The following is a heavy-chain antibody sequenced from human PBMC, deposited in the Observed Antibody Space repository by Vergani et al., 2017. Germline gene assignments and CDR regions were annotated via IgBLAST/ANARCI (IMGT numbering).Heavy chain of an antibody. J-gene: IGHJ4*02. V-gene: IGHV1-2*02. CDR3: ARVRTRSNRDHFGH. Sequence: VQSGDEVKKPGASVKVSCKTSGYSFINYGISWVRQAPGQGLEWMGWINPNSGGTNYAQKFQGRVTMTRDTSISTAYMELSNLRSDDTAVYYCARVRTRSNRDHFGHRGQGTLVTVSS. D-gene: IGHD3/OR15-3a*01. CDR1: GYSFINYG. CDR2: INPNSGGT.